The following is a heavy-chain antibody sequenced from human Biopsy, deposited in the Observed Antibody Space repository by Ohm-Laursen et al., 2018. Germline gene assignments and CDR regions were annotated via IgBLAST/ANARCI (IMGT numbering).Heavy chain of an antibody. J-gene: IGHJ1*01. V-gene: IGHV4-59*11. Sequence: PSQTLSLTCTVSGGSFTGHYWTWIRQPPGKGLEWIGHISHTGYTSYKSSLKNRVTISLDTSRKHFSLRLTSLAAADTAVYYCARGSNEYGGLYFPHWGQGTLVTVSS. D-gene: IGHD4-23*01. CDR2: ISHTGYT. CDR1: GGSFTGHY. CDR3: ARGSNEYGGLYFPH.